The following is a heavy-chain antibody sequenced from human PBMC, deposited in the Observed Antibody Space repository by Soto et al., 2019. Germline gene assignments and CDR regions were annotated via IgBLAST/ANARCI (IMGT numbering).Heavy chain of an antibody. CDR2: IHPSGQPI. D-gene: IGHD3-22*01. CDR3: ARRDSR. J-gene: IGHJ3*01. CDR1: GFTFSSSA. V-gene: IGHV3-48*03. Sequence: VQLVESGGGLIQPGGSLRLSCAASGFTFSSSAMYWVRQAPGKGLEWVSYIHPSGQPIFYADSVKGRFTISRDNAKNSLYLQMSRLRAEDSAVYYCARRDSRWGQGTMVTVSS.